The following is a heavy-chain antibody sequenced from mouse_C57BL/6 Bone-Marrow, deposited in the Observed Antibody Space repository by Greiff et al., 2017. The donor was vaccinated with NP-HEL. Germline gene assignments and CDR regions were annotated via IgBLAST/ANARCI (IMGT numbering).Heavy chain of an antibody. CDR1: GYAFSSSW. D-gene: IGHD1-1*01. V-gene: IGHV1-82*01. J-gene: IGHJ2*01. CDR3: ARGTTVVDY. CDR2: IYPGDGDT. Sequence: VQLQQSGPELVKPGASVKISCKASGYAFSSSWMNWVKQRPGKGLEWIGRIYPGDGDTNYNGKFKGKATLTADKSSSTAYMQPSSLTSEDSAVYFCARGTTVVDYWGQGTTLTVSS.